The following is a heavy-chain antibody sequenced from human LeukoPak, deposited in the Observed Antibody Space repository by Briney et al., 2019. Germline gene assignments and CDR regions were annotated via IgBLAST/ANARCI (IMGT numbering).Heavy chain of an antibody. CDR2: IKLDGSEK. V-gene: IGHV3-7*01. J-gene: IGHJ4*02. CDR1: GFTFTSYW. D-gene: IGHD3-3*01. CDR3: ARDRYYDFWSGSYFDY. Sequence: GGSLRLPCAASGFTFTSYWMSWVRQAPGKGLEWVANIKLDGSEKYYVDSVKGRFTISRDNAKNSLYLQMNSLRAEDTAVYYCARDRYYDFWSGSYFDYWGQGTLVTVSS.